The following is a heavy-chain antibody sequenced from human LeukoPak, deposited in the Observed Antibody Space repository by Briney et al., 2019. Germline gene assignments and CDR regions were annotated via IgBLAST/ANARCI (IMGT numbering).Heavy chain of an antibody. J-gene: IGHJ4*02. CDR2: IKRKTDGGTT. CDR3: TTGRQD. V-gene: IGHV3-15*01. Sequence: GGSLRLSCAASGFTFTNYWMNWLRQAPGKGLEWVGRIKRKTDGGTTDYAAPVKGRFAISRDDSKNTLYLQMNSLKTEDTGVYYCTTGRQDWGQGTLVTVSS. CDR1: GFTFTNYW.